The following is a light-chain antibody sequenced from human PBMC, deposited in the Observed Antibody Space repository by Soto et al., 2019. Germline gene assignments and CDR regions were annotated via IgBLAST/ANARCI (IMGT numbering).Light chain of an antibody. CDR2: TLS. CDR3: KQRIEFSIT. J-gene: IGKJ5*01. V-gene: IGKV2-40*01. Sequence: DIVMTQTPLSLPVTPGEPGSISSRPSQSLVDSEDGKTYLEWYLQTRGQSPQXXVYTLSYRESGVPERFSGSGSGTDFTLKISRVEAEDVAVYYCKQRIEFSITFGQGTRLEIK. CDR1: QSLVDSEDGKTY.